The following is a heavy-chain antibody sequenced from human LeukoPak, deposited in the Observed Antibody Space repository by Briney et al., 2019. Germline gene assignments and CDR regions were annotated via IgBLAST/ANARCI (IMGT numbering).Heavy chain of an antibody. CDR2: INHSGST. V-gene: IGHV4-34*01. CDR1: GGSFSGYY. Sequence: SETLSLTCAVYGGSFSGYYWSWIRQPPGKGLEWIGEINHSGSTNYNPSLKSRVTISVDTSKNQFSLKLSSVTAADTAVYYCARGRSDGYQYYYGMDVWGQGTTVTVSS. J-gene: IGHJ6*02. CDR3: ARGRSDGYQYYYGMDV. D-gene: IGHD3-22*01.